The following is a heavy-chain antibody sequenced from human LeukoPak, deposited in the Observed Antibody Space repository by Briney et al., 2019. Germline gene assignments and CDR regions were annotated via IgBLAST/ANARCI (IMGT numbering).Heavy chain of an antibody. CDR2: ISYDRGET. Sequence: GGSLRLPCAASGFTFGSYGMHWVRQAPGKGLEWVAFISYDRGETYYADSVKGRFSISRDNSKNTVYLQMNSLRTEDRAVYYCAREGGYYFDHWGQGTLVTVSS. CDR3: AREGGYYFDH. V-gene: IGHV3-30*03. J-gene: IGHJ4*02. D-gene: IGHD6-25*01. CDR1: GFTFGSYG.